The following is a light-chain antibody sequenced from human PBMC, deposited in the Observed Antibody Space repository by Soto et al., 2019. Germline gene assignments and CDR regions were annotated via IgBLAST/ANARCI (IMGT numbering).Light chain of an antibody. Sequence: EIVLTQSPGTLSLSPGERATLSCRASQSVIYLAWYQQKPGQAPRLLFYGASNRATGIPGRFSGSGSGTDFTLTISIMEPEDSAVYYCHQYGIVPWTFGQGTKVEIK. CDR1: QSVIY. CDR2: GAS. CDR3: HQYGIVPWT. V-gene: IGKV3-20*01. J-gene: IGKJ1*01.